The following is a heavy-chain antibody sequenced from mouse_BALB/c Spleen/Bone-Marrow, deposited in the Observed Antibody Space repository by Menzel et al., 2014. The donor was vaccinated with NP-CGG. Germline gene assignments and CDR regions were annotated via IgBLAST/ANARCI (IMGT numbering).Heavy chain of an antibody. D-gene: IGHD2-10*01. V-gene: IGHV1-9*01. Sequence: VHLVESGAELMEPGASMKISCKATGYTFSSYWIEWVKQRPGHGLEWIGEILPGSGSTNYNERFKGKATFTADTSSNTAYMQLSSLTSEDSAVYYCARAYYVNYDAMDYWGQGTSVTVSS. CDR3: ARAYYVNYDAMDY. J-gene: IGHJ4*01. CDR1: GYTFSSYW. CDR2: ILPGSGST.